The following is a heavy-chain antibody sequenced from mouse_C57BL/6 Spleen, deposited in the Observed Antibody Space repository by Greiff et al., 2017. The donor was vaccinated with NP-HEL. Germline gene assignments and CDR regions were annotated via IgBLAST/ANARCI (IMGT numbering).Heavy chain of an antibody. D-gene: IGHD2-3*01. V-gene: IGHV2-4*01. J-gene: IGHJ4*01. CDR3: AKKRAIYDGYYGYAMDY. CDR1: GFSLTSYG. Sequence: VKVVESGPGLVQPSQSLSITCTVSGFSLTSYGVHWVRQPPGKGLEWLGVIWSGGSTDYNAAFISRLSISKDNSKSQVFFKMNSLQADDTAIYYCAKKRAIYDGYYGYAMDYWGQGTSVTVSS. CDR2: IWSGGST.